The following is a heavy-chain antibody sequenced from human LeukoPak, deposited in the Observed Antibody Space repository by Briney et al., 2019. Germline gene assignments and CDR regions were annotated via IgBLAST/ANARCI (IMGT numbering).Heavy chain of an antibody. CDR3: AKAEGYDILTGLDY. J-gene: IGHJ4*02. V-gene: IGHV3-23*01. CDR1: GFTFSSYA. CDR2: IGASGGST. Sequence: GGSLRLSCATSGFTFSSYAMSWVRQAPGKGLEWVSGIGASGGSTYYADSVKGRFTISRDNSKNTLYLQMNSLRTEDAAVYYCAKAEGYDILTGLDYWGQGTLVTVSS. D-gene: IGHD3-9*01.